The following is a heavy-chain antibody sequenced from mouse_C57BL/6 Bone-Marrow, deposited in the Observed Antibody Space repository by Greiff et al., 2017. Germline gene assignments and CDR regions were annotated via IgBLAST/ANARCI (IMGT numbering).Heavy chain of an antibody. CDR2: IYPGDGDP. CDR1: GYAFSSSW. V-gene: IGHV1-82*01. J-gene: IGHJ2*01. D-gene: IGHD1-1*01. Sequence: VQLQQSGPELVKPGASVKISCKASGYAFSSSWMNWVKQRPGKGLEWIGRIYPGDGDPNDNGKFKGKPTLTADKSSSTAYMQLSSLTSEDSAVYFCARLDYYGSSYDYWGQGTTLTVSS. CDR3: ARLDYYGSSYDY.